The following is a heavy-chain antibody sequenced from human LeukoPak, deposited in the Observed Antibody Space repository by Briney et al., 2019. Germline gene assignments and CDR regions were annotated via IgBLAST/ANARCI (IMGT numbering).Heavy chain of an antibody. V-gene: IGHV4-34*01. Sequence: SETLSLTCAVYGGSFTKHQWSWIRQPPGKGLEWIGAINDGGSTNYNPSLKSRVTISVDTSKNQFSLRLSSMTAADTAVYYCARGFAAMVYFDYWGQGTLVTVSS. D-gene: IGHD5-18*01. CDR2: INDGGST. CDR1: GGSFTKHQ. J-gene: IGHJ4*02. CDR3: ARGFAAMVYFDY.